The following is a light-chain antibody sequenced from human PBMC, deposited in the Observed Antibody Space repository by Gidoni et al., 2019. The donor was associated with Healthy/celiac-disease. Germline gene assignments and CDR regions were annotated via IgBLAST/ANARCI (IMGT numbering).Light chain of an antibody. V-gene: IGLV2-14*01. Sequence: QSALTQPASVSGSPGQSITISCTGTSSDVCGYNYVSWYQQHPGQVPKLMIYEVSNRPSGVSNRFSGSKSGNRASLTISGLQAEDEADYYCSSYTSSSTRVFGTGTKVTVL. CDR2: EVS. CDR1: SSDVCGYNY. J-gene: IGLJ1*01. CDR3: SSYTSSSTRV.